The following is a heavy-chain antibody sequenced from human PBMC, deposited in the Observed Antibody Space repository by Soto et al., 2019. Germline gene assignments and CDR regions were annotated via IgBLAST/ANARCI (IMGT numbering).Heavy chain of an antibody. CDR1: GGSISSYY. V-gene: IGHV4-59*01. CDR2: IYYSGST. D-gene: IGHD6-19*01. CDR3: ARDIPQWPNAFDI. Sequence: SETLSLTCTVSGGSISSYYWSWIRQPPGKGLEWIGYIYYSGSTNYNPSLKSRVPISVDTSKNQFSLKLSSVTAADTAVYYCARDIPQWPNAFDIWGQGTMVTVSS. J-gene: IGHJ3*02.